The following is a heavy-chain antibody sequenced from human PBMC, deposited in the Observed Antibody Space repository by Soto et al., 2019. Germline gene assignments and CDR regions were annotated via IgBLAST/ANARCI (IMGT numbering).Heavy chain of an antibody. CDR1: GFSFNNYA. Sequence: PGGSLRLSCAASGFSFNNYAMHWVRQAPGKGLEWVAVISYDGSNKYYADSVKGRFTISRDNSKNTLYLQMNNLRTEDTAVYYCATVRGYRQDFDAFDIWGQGTMVTVSS. D-gene: IGHD3-16*02. V-gene: IGHV3-30-3*01. J-gene: IGHJ3*02. CDR2: ISYDGSNK. CDR3: ATVRGYRQDFDAFDI.